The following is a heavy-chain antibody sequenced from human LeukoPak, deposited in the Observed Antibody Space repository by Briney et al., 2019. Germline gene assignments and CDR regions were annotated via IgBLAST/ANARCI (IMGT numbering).Heavy chain of an antibody. V-gene: IGHV3-21*01. D-gene: IGHD5-18*01. CDR3: ARASGDIVETATMGSY. Sequence: GGSLRLSCAASGFTFNSYSMNWVRQAPGKGLEWVSSISSSSSSIYYADSVKGRFTISRDDAKNSLYLQMNSLRAEDTAVYYCARASGDIVETATMGSYWGQGTLVTVSS. CDR1: GFTFNSYS. J-gene: IGHJ4*02. CDR2: ISSSSSSI.